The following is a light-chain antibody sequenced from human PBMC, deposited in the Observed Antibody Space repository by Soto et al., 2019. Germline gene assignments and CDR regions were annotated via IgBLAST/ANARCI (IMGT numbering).Light chain of an antibody. CDR3: QQYYSYPLV. Sequence: AIRMTQSPSSFSASTGDRFTITCRASQGISSYLAWYQQKPGKAPKLLIYAASTLQSGVPSRFSGSGSGTDFTLTISCLQSEDFATYYCQQYYSYPLVFGQGTRLEIK. V-gene: IGKV1-8*01. J-gene: IGKJ5*01. CDR2: AAS. CDR1: QGISSY.